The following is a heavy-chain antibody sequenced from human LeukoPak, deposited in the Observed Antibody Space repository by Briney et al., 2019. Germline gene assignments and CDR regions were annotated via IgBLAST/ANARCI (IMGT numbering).Heavy chain of an antibody. Sequence: PGGSLRLSCAASGFTFSQYWMSWVCQAPGKGLEWVANIKHDGSEKQDGSEKNYVDSVKGRFTISRDNAKNSLYLQMSSLRAEDTAVYYCARSGRGVDSFYFYMDVWGKGTTVTVSS. J-gene: IGHJ6*03. CDR2: IKHDGSEKQDGSEK. CDR1: GFTFSQYW. V-gene: IGHV3-7*01. D-gene: IGHD3-10*01. CDR3: ARSGRGVDSFYFYMDV.